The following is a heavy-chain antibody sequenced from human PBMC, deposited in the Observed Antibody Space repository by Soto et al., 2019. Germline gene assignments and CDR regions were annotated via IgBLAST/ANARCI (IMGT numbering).Heavy chain of an antibody. D-gene: IGHD2-2*01. V-gene: IGHV4-30-2*02. CDR1: GGSISSGGYS. CDR3: ARSALGYCSSTSCPFFGY. J-gene: IGHJ4*02. CDR2: IYHSGST. Sequence: SETLSLTCAVSGGSISSGGYSWSWIRQPPGKGLEWIGYIYHSGSTYYNPSLKSRVTISVDTSKNQFSLKLSSVTAADTAVYYCARSALGYCSSTSCPFFGYWGQGTLVTVSS.